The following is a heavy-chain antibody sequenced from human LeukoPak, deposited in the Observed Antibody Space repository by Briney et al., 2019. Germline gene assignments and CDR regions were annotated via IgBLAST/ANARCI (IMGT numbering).Heavy chain of an antibody. CDR2: ISYDGSNK. D-gene: IGHD3-22*01. Sequence: PGGSLKLSCAASGFTFSSYGMHWVRQAPGKGLEWVAVISYDGSNKYYADSVKGRFTISRDNSKNTLYLQMNSLRAEDTAVYYCAKGYYYDSSGYYQYYFDYWGQGTLVTVSS. CDR1: GFTFSSYG. CDR3: AKGYYYDSSGYYQYYFDY. V-gene: IGHV3-30*18. J-gene: IGHJ4*02.